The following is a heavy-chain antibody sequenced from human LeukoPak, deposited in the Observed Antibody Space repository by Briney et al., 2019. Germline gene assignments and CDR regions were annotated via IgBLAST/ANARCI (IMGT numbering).Heavy chain of an antibody. D-gene: IGHD3-3*01. V-gene: IGHV3-30*18. Sequence: PGGSLRLSCAASGFTFSSYGMHWVRQAPGKGLEWVAVISYDGSNKYYADSVKGRFTISRDNSKNTLYLQMNSLRAEDTAVYYCAKDPYDFWSGYYFDYWGQGTLVTVSS. CDR3: AKDPYDFWSGYYFDY. CDR1: GFTFSSYG. J-gene: IGHJ4*02. CDR2: ISYDGSNK.